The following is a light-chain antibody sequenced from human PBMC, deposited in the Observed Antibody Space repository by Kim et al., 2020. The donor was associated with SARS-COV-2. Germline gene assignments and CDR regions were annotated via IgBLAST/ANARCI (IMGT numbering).Light chain of an antibody. CDR2: SKN. V-gene: IGLV3-19*01. J-gene: IGLJ3*02. Sequence: VAVGTAVRISHQGSSLRRYYACWYQQKRGEAPVLVIYSKNNRPSVIPDRVSGASSGNTASLTITGAQAEDEADYYCHSRSSSNNQLFGGGTQLTVL. CDR3: HSRSSSNNQL. CDR1: SLRRYY.